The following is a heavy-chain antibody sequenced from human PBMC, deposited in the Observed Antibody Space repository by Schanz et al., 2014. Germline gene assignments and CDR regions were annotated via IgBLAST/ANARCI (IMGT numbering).Heavy chain of an antibody. CDR3: ARGYSGYSHFDY. D-gene: IGHD5-12*01. CDR1: GYTFTSSV. V-gene: IGHV7-4-1*02. CDR2: INTNNGDP. Sequence: QVQLVQSGAEVKKPGASVKVSCKASGYTFTSSVFSWVRQAPGQGLEWMGWINTNNGDPTYAQGFTGRFVYTLDASVTTAYLEISSLKDEDTAVYYCARGYSGYSHFDYWGQGALVTVSS. J-gene: IGHJ4*02.